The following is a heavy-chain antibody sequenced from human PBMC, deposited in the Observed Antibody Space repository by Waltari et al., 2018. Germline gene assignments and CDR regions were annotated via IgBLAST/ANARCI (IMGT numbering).Heavy chain of an antibody. CDR3: ARDDMEQWLVPYYYYGMDV. J-gene: IGHJ6*02. CDR1: GCTFSSYA. Sequence: QVQLVESGGGVVQPGRSLRLSCAASGCTFSSYAMHWVRQAPGKGLEWVAVISYDGSNKYYADSVKGRFTISRDNSKNTLYLQMNSLRAEDTAVYYCARDDMEQWLVPYYYYGMDVWGQGTTVTVSS. V-gene: IGHV3-30*01. CDR2: ISYDGSNK. D-gene: IGHD6-19*01.